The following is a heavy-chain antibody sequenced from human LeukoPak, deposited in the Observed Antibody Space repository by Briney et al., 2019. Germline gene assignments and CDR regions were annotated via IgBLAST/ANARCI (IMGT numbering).Heavy chain of an antibody. V-gene: IGHV1-2*02. CDR3: ARVDSGYDDYYYYYYMDV. J-gene: IGHJ6*03. D-gene: IGHD5-12*01. CDR1: GYTFTGYY. Sequence: ASVKVFCKASGYTFTGYYIHWVRQAPGQGLEWMGWINPDSGGTDFAQKFQGRVTLTRDTSINTAYMELSSLKSDDTAVYYCARVDSGYDDYYYYYYMDVWGKGTTVTVSS. CDR2: INPDSGGT.